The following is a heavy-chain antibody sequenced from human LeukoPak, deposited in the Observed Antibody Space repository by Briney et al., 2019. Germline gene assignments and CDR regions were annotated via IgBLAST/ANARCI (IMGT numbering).Heavy chain of an antibody. CDR2: IKQDGSEK. D-gene: IGHD3-3*01. Sequence: GGSLRLSCAASGFTFSSYWMSWVRQAPGKGLEWVANIKQDGSEKYYVDSVKGRFTISRDNAKNSLYLQMNSPRAEDTAVYYCARSRQSITIFGVVTSYYFDYWGQGTLVTVSS. V-gene: IGHV3-7*01. CDR1: GFTFSSYW. CDR3: ARSRQSITIFGVVTSYYFDY. J-gene: IGHJ4*02.